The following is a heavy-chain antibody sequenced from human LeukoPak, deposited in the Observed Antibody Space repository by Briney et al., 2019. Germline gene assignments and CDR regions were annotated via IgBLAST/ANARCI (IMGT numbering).Heavy chain of an antibody. CDR2: IYTSGST. CDR1: GGSISSYY. J-gene: IGHJ3*02. Sequence: SETLSLTCTVSGGSISSYYWSWIRQPAGKGLEWLGHIYTSGSTNYNPSLKSRVTISVDTSKNQFSLKLSSVTAADTAVYYCATDYYDSSGYASSGAFDIWGQGTMVTVSS. CDR3: ATDYYDSSGYASSGAFDI. V-gene: IGHV4-4*08. D-gene: IGHD3-22*01.